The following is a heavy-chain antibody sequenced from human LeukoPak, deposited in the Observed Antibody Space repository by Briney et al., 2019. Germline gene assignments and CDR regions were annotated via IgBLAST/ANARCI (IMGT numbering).Heavy chain of an antibody. V-gene: IGHV3-33*01. D-gene: IGHD3-22*01. Sequence: PGGSLRLSCAASGFTFSSYGMHWVRQAPGKGLEWVAVIWYDGSNKYYADSVKGRFTISRDNSKNTLYLQMNSLRAEDTAVYYCARGRDSSGYYYVPDFDYWGQGTLVTGSS. CDR1: GFTFSSYG. J-gene: IGHJ4*02. CDR3: ARGRDSSGYYYVPDFDY. CDR2: IWYDGSNK.